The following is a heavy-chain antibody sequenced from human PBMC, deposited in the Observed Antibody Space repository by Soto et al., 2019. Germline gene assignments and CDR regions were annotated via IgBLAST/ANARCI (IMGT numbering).Heavy chain of an antibody. D-gene: IGHD6-19*01. V-gene: IGHV4-59*08. Sequence: QVQLQESGPGLVRPSETLSLTCTVSSDSISSYYWIWIRQSPGKGLEWIGYTDYSGNTNYNPSLKSRVTLSGDTSKNQFSLRLSSVTAADTAVYYCARAVGGPLYSLDYWGQGTLVTVSS. CDR3: ARAVGGPLYSLDY. CDR1: SDSISSYY. J-gene: IGHJ4*02. CDR2: TDYSGNT.